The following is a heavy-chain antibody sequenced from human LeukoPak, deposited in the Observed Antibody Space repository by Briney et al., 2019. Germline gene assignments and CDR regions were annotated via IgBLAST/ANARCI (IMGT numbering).Heavy chain of an antibody. V-gene: IGHV3-74*01. CDR1: GFTLSNYW. CDR2: INADGSSA. CDR3: ARDYGRSRDYGMDV. J-gene: IGHJ6*02. D-gene: IGHD3-10*01. Sequence: GGSLRLSCAASGFTLSNYWKHWVRQAPGKGLVWVSRINADGSSASYADSVKGRFTISRDNAKNTLYLQMNSLRAEDTAMYYCARDYGRSRDYGMDVWGQGTTVTVSS.